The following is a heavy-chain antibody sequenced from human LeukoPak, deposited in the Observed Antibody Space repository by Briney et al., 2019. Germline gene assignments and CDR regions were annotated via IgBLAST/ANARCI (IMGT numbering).Heavy chain of an antibody. CDR2: INHSGST. CDR1: GFTFSDYY. Sequence: PGGSLKLSCVASGFTFSDYYMTWIRQAPGKGLEWIGEINHSGSTNYNPSLKSRVTISVDTSKNQFSLKLSSVTAADTAVYYCAGLSSGWYYYYMDVWGKGTTVTVSS. J-gene: IGHJ6*03. D-gene: IGHD3-22*01. V-gene: IGHV4-34*08. CDR3: AGLSSGWYYYYMDV.